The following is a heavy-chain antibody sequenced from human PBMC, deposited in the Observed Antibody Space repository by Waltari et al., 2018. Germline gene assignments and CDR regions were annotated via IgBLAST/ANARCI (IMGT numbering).Heavy chain of an antibody. Sequence: EVRLVESGGALVQPGGSLRLSCAASGFNFNDYWMHWVRQGPGKRLEWVCKGQGRVVVGVSLIEYDGTSTGYAECAKGGCTISRDSARRMIYLQMTRLRVEETATCYCARASIDWDEVLVHWGQGTLVTVSS. J-gene: IGHJ4*02. CDR2: IEYDGTST. V-gene: IGHV3-74*01. CDR3: ARASIDWDEVLVH. D-gene: IGHD3-9*01. CDR1: GFNFNDYW.